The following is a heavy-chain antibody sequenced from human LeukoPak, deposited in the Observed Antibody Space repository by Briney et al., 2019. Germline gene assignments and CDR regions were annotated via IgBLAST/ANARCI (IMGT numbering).Heavy chain of an antibody. CDR1: GYSISSGYY. CDR3: ARGRRSTIFYFDY. CDR2: IYHSGST. V-gene: IGHV4-38-2*02. Sequence: SETLSLTCTVSGYSISSGYYWGWIRQPPGKGLEWIGSIYHSGSTYYNPSLKSRVTISVDTSKSQFSLKLSSVTAADAAVYYCARGRRSTIFYFDYWGQGTLVTVSS. D-gene: IGHD3-9*01. J-gene: IGHJ4*02.